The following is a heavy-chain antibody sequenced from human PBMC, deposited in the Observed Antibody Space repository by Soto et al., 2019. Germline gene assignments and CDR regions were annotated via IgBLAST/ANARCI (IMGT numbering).Heavy chain of an antibody. Sequence: QIQLVQSGAEVKKPGASVKVSCKASGYTFTSYGISWVRQAPGQGLEWMGWISAYNGNTNYAQKLQGRVTMTTDTSTSTAYMELRSLRSDDTAVYYCARDSVKNSKALVSCPADYWGQGTLVTVSS. CDR1: GYTFTSYG. CDR3: ARDSVKNSKALVSCPADY. J-gene: IGHJ4*02. V-gene: IGHV1-18*01. D-gene: IGHD2-15*01. CDR2: ISAYNGNT.